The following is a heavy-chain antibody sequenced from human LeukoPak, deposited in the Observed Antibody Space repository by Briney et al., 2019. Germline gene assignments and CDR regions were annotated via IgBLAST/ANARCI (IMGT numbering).Heavy chain of an antibody. CDR3: ARRRWLQPYYFDY. CDR1: GGSIISYY. Sequence: SETLSLTCTVSGGSIISYYWSWIRQPAGKGLEWIGYIYYSGSTNYNPSLKSRVTISVDTSKNQFSLKLSSVTAADTAVYYCARRRWLQPYYFDYWGQGTLVTVSS. J-gene: IGHJ4*02. CDR2: IYYSGST. V-gene: IGHV4-59*08. D-gene: IGHD5-24*01.